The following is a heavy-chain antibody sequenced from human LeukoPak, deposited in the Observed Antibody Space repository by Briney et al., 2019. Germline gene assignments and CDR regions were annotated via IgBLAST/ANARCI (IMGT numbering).Heavy chain of an antibody. CDR1: GGSISSNSYY. CDR2: TYYRGST. J-gene: IGHJ4*02. CDR3: VRHSNGSYLAY. Sequence: SETLSLTCTVSGGSISSNSYYWGWIRQPPGKGLEWIGSTYYRGSTYFNPSLRSRVTTSVDTSKNQFSLNLSSVTAADTAMYYCVRHSNGSYLAYWGQGALVSVSS. D-gene: IGHD1-26*01. V-gene: IGHV4-39*01.